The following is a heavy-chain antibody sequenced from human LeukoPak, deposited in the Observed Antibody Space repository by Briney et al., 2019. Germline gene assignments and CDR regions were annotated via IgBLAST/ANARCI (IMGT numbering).Heavy chain of an antibody. D-gene: IGHD6-19*01. V-gene: IGHV3-30-3*02. CDR3: AKPHGYSSGWYDY. J-gene: IGHJ4*02. Sequence: GGSLRLSCAVSGFAFSSLAMHWVRQAPGKGLEWVAFISYDGNNQYYADSVKGRFTISRDNSKNTLYLQMNSLRAEDTAVYYCAKPHGYSSGWYDYWGQGTLVTVSS. CDR1: GFAFSSLA. CDR2: ISYDGNNQ.